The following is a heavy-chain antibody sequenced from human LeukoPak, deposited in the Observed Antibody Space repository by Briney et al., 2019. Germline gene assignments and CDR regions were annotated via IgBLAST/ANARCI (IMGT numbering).Heavy chain of an antibody. CDR2: ISGDNGNT. V-gene: IGHV1-18*01. CDR1: GYTFINYG. J-gene: IGHJ5*02. D-gene: IGHD3-9*01. Sequence: ASVKVSCKASGYTFINYGISWVRQAPGQGLEWMGWISGDNGNTKKAQKFQGRVIMTTDTSTSTAYMELRSLRSDDTAVYYCARMAYDMLTGYFQPNWFDPWGQGTLVTVSS. CDR3: ARMAYDMLTGYFQPNWFDP.